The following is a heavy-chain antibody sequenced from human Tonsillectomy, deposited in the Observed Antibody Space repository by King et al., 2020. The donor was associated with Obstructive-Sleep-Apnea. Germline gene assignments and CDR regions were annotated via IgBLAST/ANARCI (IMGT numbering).Heavy chain of an antibody. Sequence: VQLQESGPGLVKPSETLSLTCTVSGGSISSSSYYWGWIRQPPGKGLEWIGSIYYSGSTYYNPSLKSRVTISVDTSKNPFSLKLSSVTAADTAVYYCAREWIQLWLWHYYGMDVWGQGTTVTVSS. V-gene: IGHV4-39*07. CDR2: IYYSGST. CDR3: AREWIQLWLWHYYGMDV. D-gene: IGHD5-18*01. CDR1: GGSISSSSYY. J-gene: IGHJ6*02.